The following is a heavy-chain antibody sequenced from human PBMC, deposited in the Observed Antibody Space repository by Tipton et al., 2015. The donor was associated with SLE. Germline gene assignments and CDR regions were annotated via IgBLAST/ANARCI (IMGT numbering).Heavy chain of an antibody. CDR1: GGSISSSSYY. V-gene: IGHV4-39*01. CDR2: IYYSGST. Sequence: GSLRLSCTVSGGSISSSSYYWGWIRQPPGKGLEWIGSIYYSGSTYYNPSLKSRVTISVDTSKNQFSLKLSSVTAADTAVYYCARARIQLWWGYFDYWGQGTLVTVSS. J-gene: IGHJ4*02. D-gene: IGHD5-18*01. CDR3: ARARIQLWWGYFDY.